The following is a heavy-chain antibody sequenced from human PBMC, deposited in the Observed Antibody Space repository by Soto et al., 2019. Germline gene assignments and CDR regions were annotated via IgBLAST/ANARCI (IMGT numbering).Heavy chain of an antibody. J-gene: IGHJ3*02. CDR2: ISSSRSYT. Sequence: QVQLVESGGGLVKPGGSLRLSCAASGFTFSDYYMNWIRQAPGKGLEWVSYISSSRSYTNYADSVKGRFTISRDNAKNPPYLPINRLRAEDPAVYFRARVGYGGFEIWGQGTMVTVSS. V-gene: IGHV3-11*05. CDR1: GFTFSDYY. D-gene: IGHD3-22*01. CDR3: ARVGYGGFEI.